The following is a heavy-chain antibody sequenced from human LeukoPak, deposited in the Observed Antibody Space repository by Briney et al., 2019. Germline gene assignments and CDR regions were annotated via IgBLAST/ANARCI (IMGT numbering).Heavy chain of an antibody. D-gene: IGHD3-9*01. CDR2: INHDGGT. V-gene: IGHV4-34*01. Sequence: SETLSLTCAVYGESLSGHYWSWIRQTPGKGLEWIGEINHDGGTNYNPSLKSRVTISLDTSKNQFSLNLASVTAADTAVYYCARHRGGGLRYFDWLTLPTYYYYYMDVWGKGTTVTISS. CDR1: GESLSGHY. J-gene: IGHJ6*03. CDR3: ARHRGGGLRYFDWLTLPTYYYYYMDV.